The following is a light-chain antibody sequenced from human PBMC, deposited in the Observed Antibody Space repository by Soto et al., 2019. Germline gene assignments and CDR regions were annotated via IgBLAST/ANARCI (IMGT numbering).Light chain of an antibody. V-gene: IGLV2-11*01. CDR2: NVN. J-gene: IGLJ2*01. CDR3: CSYAGIYTLV. CDR1: SSDVGGYNY. Sequence: QSALTQPASVSGSPRQSITISCTGTSSDVGGYNYVSWYQQHPGKAPKLMIFNVNERPSGVPARFSGSKSGNTASLTISGLQAEDEADYYCCSYAGIYTLVFGGGTKLTVL.